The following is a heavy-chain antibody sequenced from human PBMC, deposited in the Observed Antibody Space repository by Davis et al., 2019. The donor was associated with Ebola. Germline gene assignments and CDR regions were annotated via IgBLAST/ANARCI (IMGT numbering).Heavy chain of an antibody. Sequence: GESLKISCAASGFSFNSYWLSWVRQAPGKGLEWVANVRPDGSETFYGDSVRGRFIISRDNAKNSLHLQMNSLRAEDTAVYYCARDPGDDILTGYRFDYWGQGTLVTVSS. CDR2: VRPDGSET. CDR1: GFSFNSYW. J-gene: IGHJ4*02. D-gene: IGHD3-9*01. V-gene: IGHV3-7*01. CDR3: ARDPGDDILTGYRFDY.